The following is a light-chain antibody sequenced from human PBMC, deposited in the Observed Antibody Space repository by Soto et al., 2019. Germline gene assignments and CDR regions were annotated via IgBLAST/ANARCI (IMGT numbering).Light chain of an antibody. J-gene: IGLJ1*01. CDR2: EVT. CDR1: SGDVGGHDY. V-gene: IGLV2-14*01. CDR3: SSYTSGSTRV. Sequence: QSVVTQPASVSGSPGQSIAISCTGTSGDVGGHDYVSWYQQHPDKAPKLMIYEVTKRPSWVSNRFSGSKSGNTASLTTSGLQPEDEADYYCSSYTSGSTRVFGSGTKVTVL.